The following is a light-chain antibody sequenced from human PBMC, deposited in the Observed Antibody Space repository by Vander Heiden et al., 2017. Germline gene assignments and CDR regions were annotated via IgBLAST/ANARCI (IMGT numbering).Light chain of an antibody. V-gene: IGLV2-14*01. Sequence: QSALTQPASVSGSPGQSITISCTGTSRDVGGHNYVSWYQHHPGKAPKLMIYEVSYRPSGISNRFSGSKSGNTASLTSSGLQAEDEADYYCSSYTTSSTVVFGGGTKLTVL. J-gene: IGLJ2*01. CDR1: SRDVGGHNY. CDR3: SSYTTSSTVV. CDR2: EVS.